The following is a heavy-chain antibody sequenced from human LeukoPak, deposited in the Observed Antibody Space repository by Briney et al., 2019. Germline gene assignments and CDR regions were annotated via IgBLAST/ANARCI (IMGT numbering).Heavy chain of an antibody. CDR3: ARTLGAAIDY. V-gene: IGHV4-34*01. CDR2: INHSGST. Sequence: SGTLSLTCAVYGGSFSGYYWSWIRQPPGKGLEWIGEINHSGSTNYSPSLKSRVTISVDTSKNQFSLKLSSVTAADTAVYYCARTLGAAIDYWGQGTLVTASS. J-gene: IGHJ4*02. CDR1: GGSFSGYY. D-gene: IGHD1-26*01.